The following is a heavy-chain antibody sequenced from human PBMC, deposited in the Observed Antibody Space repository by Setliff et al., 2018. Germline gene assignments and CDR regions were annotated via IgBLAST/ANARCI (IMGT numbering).Heavy chain of an antibody. V-gene: IGHV1-18*01. CDR2: ISAYNGNT. D-gene: IGHD1-26*01. Sequence: ASVKVSCKASGGTFTSYGISWVRQAPGQGLEWMGWISAYNGNTNYAQKFQGWVTMTRDTSISTAYLELSGLRSDDTAVYYCARDRVSESSYYYYGIDVWGQGTTVTVSS. CDR3: ARDRVSESSYYYYGIDV. CDR1: GGTFTSYG. J-gene: IGHJ6*02.